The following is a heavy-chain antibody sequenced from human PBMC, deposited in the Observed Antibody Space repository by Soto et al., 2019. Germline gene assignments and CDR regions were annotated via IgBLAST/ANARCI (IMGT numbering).Heavy chain of an antibody. CDR2: IWFDGSKK. D-gene: IGHD6-13*01. CDR1: GFTFSDYN. J-gene: IGHJ3*01. Sequence: GSLRLSCLASGFTFSDYNMHWVRQSPGKGLEWVAIIWFDGSKKYYADPVQGRFSISRDNSRDTLSLQMSGLRVEDTGVYFCARDLYSTYPSDAFNVWGRGTSVTVAS. CDR3: ARDLYSTYPSDAFNV. V-gene: IGHV3-33*01.